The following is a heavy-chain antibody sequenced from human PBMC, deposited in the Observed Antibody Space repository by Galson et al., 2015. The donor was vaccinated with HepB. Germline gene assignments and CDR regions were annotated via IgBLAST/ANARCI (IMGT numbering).Heavy chain of an antibody. CDR3: ARDSSPTMIVVANFDY. D-gene: IGHD3-22*01. Sequence: SLRLSCAASGFTFSSYGMHWVRQAPGKGLEWVAVISYDGSNKYYADSVKGRFTISRDNSKNTLYLQMNSLRAEDTAVYYCARDSSPTMIVVANFDYWGQGTPVTVSS. CDR2: ISYDGSNK. V-gene: IGHV3-30*03. CDR1: GFTFSSYG. J-gene: IGHJ4*02.